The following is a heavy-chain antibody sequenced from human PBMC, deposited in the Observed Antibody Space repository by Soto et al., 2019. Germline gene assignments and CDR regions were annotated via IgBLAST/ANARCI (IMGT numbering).Heavy chain of an antibody. J-gene: IGHJ4*02. Sequence: QVTLKESGPVLVKPTETLTLTCTVSGVSLNATRMGVTWIRQPPGKALEWLAHIFSNDQKDYSTSLRSRLTVSQGTSNTQVVLKMTNMDPVDTGTYYFVRLRGPWYSYGVPDYLGRGTLVTVSS. CDR3: VRLRGPWYSYGVPDY. V-gene: IGHV2-26*01. CDR2: IFSNDQK. D-gene: IGHD1-26*01. CDR1: GVSLNATRMG.